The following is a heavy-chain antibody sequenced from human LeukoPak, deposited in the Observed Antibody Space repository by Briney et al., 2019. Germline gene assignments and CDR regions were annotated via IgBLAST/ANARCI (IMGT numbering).Heavy chain of an antibody. D-gene: IGHD3-22*01. CDR2: ISHHGSNK. V-gene: IGHV3-30*18. CDR1: GFTFSYYG. Sequence: GGSLRLSCAASGFTFSYYGMHWVRQAPGRGLEWVAVISHHGSNKYYADSVKGRSTISRDNSKNTLYLQMNSLRPEDTCVYYCAKPGKRRVVTITDFDYWGQGTLVTVSS. J-gene: IGHJ4*02. CDR3: AKPGKRRVVTITDFDY.